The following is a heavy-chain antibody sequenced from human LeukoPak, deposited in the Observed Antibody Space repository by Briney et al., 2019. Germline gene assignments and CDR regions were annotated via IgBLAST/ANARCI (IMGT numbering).Heavy chain of an antibody. J-gene: IGHJ3*02. CDR2: ISSSSSYI. CDR3: ARAGGPYDYDSSGYYYGVSSAFDI. Sequence: GGSLRLSYAASGFTFSSYSMNWVRQAPGKGLEWVSSISSSSSYIYYADSVKGRFTISRDNSKNTLYLQMTSLSAEDTAVYYCARAGGPYDYDSSGYYYGVSSAFDIWGQGTMVTVSS. CDR1: GFTFSSYS. D-gene: IGHD3-22*01. V-gene: IGHV3-21*01.